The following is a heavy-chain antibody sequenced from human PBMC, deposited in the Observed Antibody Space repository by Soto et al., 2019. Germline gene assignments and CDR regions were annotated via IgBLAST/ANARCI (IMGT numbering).Heavy chain of an antibody. CDR3: ARVGGDQLGLHLGN. CDR2: IYYSGHT. J-gene: IGHJ4*02. V-gene: IGHV4-59*01. Sequence: QVQLQESGPGLVKPSETLSLTCTVSGGSISSYYWSWIRQPPGKGLEWIGYIYYSGHTNYNPTLKSRVTISVDTSKNQFSLKLSSVTAADTAVYYCARVGGDQLGLHLGNWGQGTLVTVSS. D-gene: IGHD3-16*01. CDR1: GGSISSYY.